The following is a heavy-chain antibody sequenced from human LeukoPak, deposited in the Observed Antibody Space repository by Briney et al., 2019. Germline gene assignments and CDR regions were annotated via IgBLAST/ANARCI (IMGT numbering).Heavy chain of an antibody. V-gene: IGHV3-21*01. J-gene: IGHJ4*02. CDR1: GFTFSSYS. D-gene: IGHD6-19*01. CDR3: ARTGEWLENFDY. Sequence: PGGSLRLSCAASGFTFSSYSMNWVRQAPGKGLEWVSSISSSSYIYYADSVKGRFTISRDNAKNSLYLQMNSLRAEDTAVYYCARTGEWLENFDYWGQGTLVTVSS. CDR2: ISSSSYI.